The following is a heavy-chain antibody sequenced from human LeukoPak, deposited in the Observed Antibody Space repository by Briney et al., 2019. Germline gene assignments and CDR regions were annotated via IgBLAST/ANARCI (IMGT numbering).Heavy chain of an antibody. V-gene: IGHV1-24*01. D-gene: IGHD3-22*01. CDR2: FDPEDGET. CDR1: GYTLTELS. CDR3: ATSGSSGDMIVVD. J-gene: IGHJ4*02. Sequence: GPSVKVSCKVSGYTLTELSMHWVRQAPGKGHEWMGGFDPEDGETIYAQKFQGRVTMTEDTSTDTAYMELSSLRSEDTAVYYCATSGSSGDMIVVDWGQGTLVTVSS.